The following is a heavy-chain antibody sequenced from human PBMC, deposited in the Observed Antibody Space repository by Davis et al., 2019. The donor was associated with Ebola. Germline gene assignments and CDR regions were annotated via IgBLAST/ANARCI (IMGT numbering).Heavy chain of an antibody. J-gene: IGHJ4*02. V-gene: IGHV3-23*01. CDR1: GFTFSSYA. Sequence: GESLKISCAASGFTFSSYAMSWVRQAPGKGLEWVSAISGSGGSTYYADSVKGRFTISRDNSKNTLYLQMNSLRAEDTAVYYCARERITMVRGVIIDSFFFDYWGQGTLVTVSS. CDR3: ARERITMVRGVIIDSFFFDY. D-gene: IGHD3-10*01. CDR2: ISGSGGST.